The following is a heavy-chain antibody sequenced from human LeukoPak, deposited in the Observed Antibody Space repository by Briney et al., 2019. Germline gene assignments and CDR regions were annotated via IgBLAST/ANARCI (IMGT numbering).Heavy chain of an antibody. CDR2: ISSSSSTI. D-gene: IGHD4-17*01. CDR1: GFTFSSYS. Sequence: GSLRLSCAASGFTFSSYSMNWVRQAPGKGLEWVSYISSSSSTIYYADSVKGRFTISRDNAKNSLYLRMNSLRAEDTAVYYCARDLPHPSLTTRYYGMDVWGQGTTVTVSS. CDR3: ARDLPHPSLTTRYYGMDV. V-gene: IGHV3-48*01. J-gene: IGHJ6*02.